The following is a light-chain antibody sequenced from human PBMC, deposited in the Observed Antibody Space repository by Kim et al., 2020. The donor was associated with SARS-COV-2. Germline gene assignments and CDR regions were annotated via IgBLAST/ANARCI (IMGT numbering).Light chain of an antibody. CDR1: SSNIGDND. Sequence: GREVTISCSGSSSNIGDNDVSWYQQLPGAAPQLLIFDNNERPSGIPDRFSGSKSGTSATLAITGLQTGDEADYYCETWDSSLSAAVFGGGTQLTVL. V-gene: IGLV1-51*01. J-gene: IGLJ7*01. CDR2: DNN. CDR3: ETWDSSLSAAV.